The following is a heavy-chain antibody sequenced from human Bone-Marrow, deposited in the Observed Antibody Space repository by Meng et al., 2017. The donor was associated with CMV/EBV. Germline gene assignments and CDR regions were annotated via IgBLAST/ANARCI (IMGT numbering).Heavy chain of an antibody. V-gene: IGHV1-18*01. CDR3: ARAPVYCSSTSCYLGY. D-gene: IGHD2-2*01. J-gene: IGHJ4*02. CDR2: ISTSNGNT. CDR1: GYTFSSYG. Sequence: ASVKVSCKASGYTFSSYGFSWVRQAPGQGLEWMGWISTSNGNTIYAQKIQDRVTMTRETSTSTVYMELRSLRSDDTAVYYCARAPVYCSSTSCYLGYWGQGTLVTVSS.